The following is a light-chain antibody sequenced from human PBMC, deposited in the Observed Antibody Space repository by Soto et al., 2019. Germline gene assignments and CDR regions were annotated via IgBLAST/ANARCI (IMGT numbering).Light chain of an antibody. Sequence: ELVLTQSPGTLSLSPGERATLSCRASQSVSSSYLAWYQQKPGQPPRLLIYGASSRATGIPDRFSGSGSGTDFTLTIIRLEPEDFAVYYCQQYGSSPLYTFGQGTKLEIK. CDR1: QSVSSSY. V-gene: IGKV3-20*01. J-gene: IGKJ2*01. CDR2: GAS. CDR3: QQYGSSPLYT.